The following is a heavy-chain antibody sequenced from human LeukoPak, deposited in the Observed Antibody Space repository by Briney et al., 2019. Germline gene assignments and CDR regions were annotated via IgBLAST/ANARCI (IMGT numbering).Heavy chain of an antibody. D-gene: IGHD1-14*01. CDR3: ARGVEPLAANTLAY. Sequence: GGSLRLSCAASGFTVITNDMTXXRQAPGKGLXXXSVLXSXGNTKYADSVQGRFTISRDNSKNTLYLEMNSLSPDDTAVYYCARGVEPLAANTLAYWGQGTLVTVSS. CDR1: GFTVITND. V-gene: IGHV3-53*01. CDR2: LXSXGNT. J-gene: IGHJ4*02.